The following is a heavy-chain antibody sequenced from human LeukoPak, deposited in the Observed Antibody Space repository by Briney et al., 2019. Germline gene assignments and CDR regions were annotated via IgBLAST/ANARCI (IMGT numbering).Heavy chain of an antibody. CDR3: ARVSSGGSKPFDY. J-gene: IGHJ4*02. V-gene: IGHV4-59*01. D-gene: IGHD2-15*01. CDR2: IYYSGST. Sequence: SETLSLTCTVSGGSISSYYWSWIRQPPGKGLERIGYIYYSGSTNYNPSLKSRVTISVDTSKNQFSLKLSSVTAADTAVYYCARVSSGGSKPFDYWGQGTLVTVSS. CDR1: GGSISSYY.